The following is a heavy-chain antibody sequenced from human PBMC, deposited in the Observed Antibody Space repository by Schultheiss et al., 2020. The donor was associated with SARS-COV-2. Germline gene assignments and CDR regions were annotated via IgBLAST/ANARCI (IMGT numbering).Heavy chain of an antibody. V-gene: IGHV3-30*04. D-gene: IGHD6-6*01. Sequence: GGSLRLSCTASGFTFGDYAMSWFRQAPGKGLEWVAVISYDGSNKYYADSVKGRFTISRDNSKNTLYLQMNSLRAEDTAVYYCAKDRRQSSSHVDYWGQGTLVTVSS. CDR2: ISYDGSNK. CDR1: GFTFGDYA. CDR3: AKDRRQSSSHVDY. J-gene: IGHJ4*02.